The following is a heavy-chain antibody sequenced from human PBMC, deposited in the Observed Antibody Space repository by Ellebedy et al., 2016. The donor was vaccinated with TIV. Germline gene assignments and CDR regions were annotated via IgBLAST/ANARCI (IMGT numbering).Heavy chain of an antibody. V-gene: IGHV3-21*01. CDR3: ARPAAAYSSSWYDFDC. Sequence: GESLKISCAASGFTFSGFTMNWVRQVPGKGLEWVSSISRNSAYIHDADSVKGRFSISRDNAKNSLYLQMNSLRVEDTAVYYCARPAAAYSSSWYDFDCWGQGTLVTVSS. D-gene: IGHD6-13*01. CDR2: ISRNSAYI. J-gene: IGHJ4*02. CDR1: GFTFSGFT.